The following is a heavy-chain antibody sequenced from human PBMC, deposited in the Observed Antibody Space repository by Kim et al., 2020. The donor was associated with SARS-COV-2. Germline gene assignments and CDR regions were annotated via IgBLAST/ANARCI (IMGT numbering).Heavy chain of an antibody. CDR3: AREGITMIRDWFDP. J-gene: IGHJ5*02. D-gene: IGHD3-22*01. V-gene: IGHV4-31*03. Sequence: SETLSLTCTVSGGSISSGGYYWSWIRQHPGKGLEWIGYIYYSGSTYYNPSLKSRVTISVDTSKNQFSLKLSSVTAADTAVYYCAREGITMIRDWFDPWGQGTLVTVSS. CDR2: IYYSGST. CDR1: GGSISSGGYY.